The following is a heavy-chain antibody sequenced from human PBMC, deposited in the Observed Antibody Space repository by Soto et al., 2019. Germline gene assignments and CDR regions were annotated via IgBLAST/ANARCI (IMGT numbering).Heavy chain of an antibody. V-gene: IGHV4-34*01. CDR2: INHSGST. Sequence: QSQTLSLTCAVYGGSFSGYYWSWIRQPPGKGLEWIGEINHSGSTNYNPSLKSRVTISVDTSKNQFSLKLSSVTAADTAVYYCARGQKITVLHLGELSLTGIDAFDIWGQGTMVTVSS. CDR3: ARGQKITVLHLGELSLTGIDAFDI. CDR1: GGSFSGYY. D-gene: IGHD3-16*02. J-gene: IGHJ3*02.